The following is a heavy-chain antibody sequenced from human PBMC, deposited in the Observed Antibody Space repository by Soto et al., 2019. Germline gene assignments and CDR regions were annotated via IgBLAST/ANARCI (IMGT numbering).Heavy chain of an antibody. CDR1: GGTFSSYA. D-gene: IGHD3-10*01. CDR3: ARGLMVRETYGMDV. Sequence: QVQLVQSGAEVKKPGSSVKVSCKASGGTFSSYAISWVRQAPGQGLEWMGGIIPIFGTANYAQKFQGRVTXXAXEXXSTAYMELSSLRSEDTAVYYCARGLMVRETYGMDVWGQGTMVTVSS. V-gene: IGHV1-69*12. J-gene: IGHJ6*02. CDR2: IIPIFGTA.